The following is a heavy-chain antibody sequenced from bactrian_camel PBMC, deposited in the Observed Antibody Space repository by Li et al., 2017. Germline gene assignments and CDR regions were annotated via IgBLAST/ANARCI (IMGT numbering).Heavy chain of an antibody. D-gene: IGHD1*01. V-gene: IGHV3S53*01. CDR2: VDSDGNT. J-gene: IGHJ6*01. CDR1: ESSITKTC. CDR3: ASENIRHGCWVAAQKDFRF. Sequence: HVQLVESGGGSVQAGGSLKLSCVASESSITKTCMAWYRQAPGKEREGVAVVDSDGNTDYADSVKGRFTISRDNAKNTLYLQMNSLKPEDSAMYYCASENIRHGCWVAAQKDFRFWGQGTQVTVSS.